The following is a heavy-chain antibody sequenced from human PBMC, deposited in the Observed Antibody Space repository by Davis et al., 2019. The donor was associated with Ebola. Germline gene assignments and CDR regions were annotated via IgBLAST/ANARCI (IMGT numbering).Heavy chain of an antibody. V-gene: IGHV4-34*01. D-gene: IGHD3-9*01. CDR2: INHSGST. CDR3: AREYYDILTGPWGMDV. J-gene: IGHJ6*02. Sequence: MPSDTLSLTCAVYGGSFSGYYWSWIRQPPGKGLEWIGEINHSGSTNYNPSLKSRVTISVDTSKNQFSLKLSSVTAADTAVYYCAREYYDILTGPWGMDVWGQGTTVTVSS. CDR1: GGSFSGYY.